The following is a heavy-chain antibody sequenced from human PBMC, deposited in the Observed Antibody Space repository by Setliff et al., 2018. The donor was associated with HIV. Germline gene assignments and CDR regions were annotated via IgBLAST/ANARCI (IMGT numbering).Heavy chain of an antibody. Sequence: SETLSLTCTVSGGFVSRSSYYWGWIRQPRGKRLEWIGTIYYNGDTQYNPSFKSRVIMSVDTSKNQFSLRLISVTAADTAVYYCVRMEATRPPRGLDYWGPGTQVTVSS. CDR1: GGFVSRSSYY. CDR3: VRMEATRPPRGLDY. CDR2: IYYNGDT. J-gene: IGHJ4*02. V-gene: IGHV4-39*01. D-gene: IGHD6-6*01.